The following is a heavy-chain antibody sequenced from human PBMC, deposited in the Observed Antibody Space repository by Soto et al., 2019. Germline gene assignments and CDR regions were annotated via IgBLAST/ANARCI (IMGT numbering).Heavy chain of an antibody. CDR3: ARGRIIGP. V-gene: IGHV4-61*08. CDR2: IYYSGST. J-gene: IGHJ5*02. Sequence: PSDTLSITCTVSSGSISSGGDYGSWIRHPPGKGLEWIGSIYYSGSTNYNPSLNSRVTISVDTSKNQFSLKLNSVTAADTAVYYCARGRIIGPWGRGALVTVSS. CDR1: SGSISSGGDY. D-gene: IGHD2-15*01.